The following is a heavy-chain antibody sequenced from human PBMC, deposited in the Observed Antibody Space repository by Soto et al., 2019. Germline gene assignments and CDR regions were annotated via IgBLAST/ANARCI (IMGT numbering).Heavy chain of an antibody. CDR2: ISGSGEST. CDR3: AKVMWNYDYFDF. Sequence: GGSLRLSCAASGFTFSSCAMNWVRQAPGKGLEWVSTISGSGESTYYADSVKGRFTISRDNSKSTLYLQMNSLRAEDTAVYYCAKVMWNYDYFDFWGQGTLVTVSS. V-gene: IGHV3-23*01. CDR1: GFTFSSCA. J-gene: IGHJ4*02. D-gene: IGHD1-7*01.